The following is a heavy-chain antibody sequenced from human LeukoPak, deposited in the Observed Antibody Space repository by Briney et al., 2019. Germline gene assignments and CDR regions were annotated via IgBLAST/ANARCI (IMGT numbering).Heavy chain of an antibody. CDR3: ARHRVVPAALSYGMDV. CDR2: IYHSGST. J-gene: IGHJ6*02. CDR1: GGSISSSNW. Sequence: PSETLSLTCAASGGSISSSNWWSWVRQPPGKGLEWIGEIYHSGSTNYNPSLKSRVTISVDKSKNQFSLKLSSVTAADTAVYYCARHRVVPAALSYGMDVWGQGTTVTVSS. V-gene: IGHV4-4*02. D-gene: IGHD2-2*01.